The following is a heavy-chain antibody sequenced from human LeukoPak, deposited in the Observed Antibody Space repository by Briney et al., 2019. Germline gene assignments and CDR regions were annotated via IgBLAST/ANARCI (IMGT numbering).Heavy chain of an antibody. J-gene: IGHJ4*02. D-gene: IGHD3-10*01. CDR3: ATDLGGYYSGSGTYWGSLDY. CDR1: GFTLSNAW. V-gene: IGHV3-15*01. CDR2: IKRKSDGGTP. Sequence: GGSLRLSCSASGFTLSNAWMSWVRQAPGKGLEWVGRIKRKSDGGTPDSAAPVKGRFTISRDDSKNTLYLQMNSLKTEDTAVYYCATDLGGYYSGSGTYWGSLDYWGQGTVVTVSS.